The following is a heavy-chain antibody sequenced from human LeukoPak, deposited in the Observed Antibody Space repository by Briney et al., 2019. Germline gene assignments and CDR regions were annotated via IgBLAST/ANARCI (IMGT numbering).Heavy chain of an antibody. V-gene: IGHV3-48*03. CDR3: ARERGYGGNSGSDGY. CDR1: GFTFSSYE. J-gene: IGHJ4*02. D-gene: IGHD4-23*01. Sequence: GGSLRLSCAASGFTFSSYEMNWVRQAPGKGLEWLSYISRSGSTVYYADSVKGRFTISRDNAKSSLYLQMNSLRAEDTAVYYCARERGYGGNSGSDGYWGQGTLVTVSS. CDR2: ISRSGSTV.